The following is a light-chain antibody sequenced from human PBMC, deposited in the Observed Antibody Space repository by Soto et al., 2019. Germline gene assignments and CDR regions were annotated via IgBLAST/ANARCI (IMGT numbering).Light chain of an antibody. CDR2: DAS. CDR1: QDISNY. CDR3: QQYDDLPSLLT. V-gene: IGKV1-33*01. Sequence: DLQMTQSPSSLSASVGDRVTITCQASQDISNYLNWYQQKPGKAPQLLIYDASNLQTGVPSRFSGSGSGTDFTFTISSLQPEDIATYYCQQYDDLPSLLTFGPGTKVGIK. J-gene: IGKJ3*01.